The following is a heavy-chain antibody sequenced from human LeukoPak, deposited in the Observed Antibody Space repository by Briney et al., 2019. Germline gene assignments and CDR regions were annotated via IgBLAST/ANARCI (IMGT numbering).Heavy chain of an antibody. CDR2: IWNSGST. V-gene: IGHV4-31*03. J-gene: IGHJ5*02. D-gene: IGHD6-6*01. Sequence: SETLSLTCSVSGDSISSRTYYWTWIRQYPEKGLEWIGYIWNSGSTNYNPSLKSRVTVSVDTSRNQFSLTLTSVTAADTALYYCAADVSSTFPNWIDPWGQGIPVIVSS. CDR3: AADVSSTFPNWIDP. CDR1: GDSISSRTYY.